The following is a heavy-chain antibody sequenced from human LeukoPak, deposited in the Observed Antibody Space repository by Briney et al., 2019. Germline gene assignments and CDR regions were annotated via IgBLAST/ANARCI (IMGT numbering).Heavy chain of an antibody. D-gene: IGHD6-19*01. V-gene: IGHV4-39*07. J-gene: IGHJ4*02. Sequence: PSETLSLTCTVSGGSVSSSNYYWGWIRQPPGKGLEWIGSIYYSGSTYYNPSLKSRVTISVDTSKNQFSLKLSSVTAADTAVYYCARVGNKRWLVRYAPYYFDYWGQGTLVTVSS. CDR3: ARVGNKRWLVRYAPYYFDY. CDR2: IYYSGST. CDR1: GGSVSSSNYY.